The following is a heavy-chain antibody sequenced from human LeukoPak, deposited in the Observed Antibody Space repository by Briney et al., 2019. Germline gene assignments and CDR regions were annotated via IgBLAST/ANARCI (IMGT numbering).Heavy chain of an antibody. CDR2: SYYSGST. D-gene: IGHD3-22*01. J-gene: IGHJ4*02. Sequence: PSETLSLTCAVSGYSIRSGYYWGWIRQPPGKGLEWIASSYYSGSTYYNPSLRRRVTISVDTSKNQFSLKLRSVTAADTAVYYCARVDRAPVDYWGQGTLVTVSS. V-gene: IGHV4-38-2*01. CDR1: GYSIRSGYY. CDR3: ARVDRAPVDY.